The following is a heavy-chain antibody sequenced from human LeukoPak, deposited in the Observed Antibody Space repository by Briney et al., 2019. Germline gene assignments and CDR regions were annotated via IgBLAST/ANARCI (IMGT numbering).Heavy chain of an antibody. CDR1: GGSLSSYY. V-gene: IGHV4-59*01. Sequence: SEPLSLTCTVSGGSLSSYYWSWIRQPPGKGLEWIGYIYYSGSTNYNPSLKSRVTMSIDTSKNQFSLRLSSVTAADTAVYYCARGGSSGWPDYWGQGTLVTVSS. D-gene: IGHD6-19*01. J-gene: IGHJ4*02. CDR2: IYYSGST. CDR3: ARGGSSGWPDY.